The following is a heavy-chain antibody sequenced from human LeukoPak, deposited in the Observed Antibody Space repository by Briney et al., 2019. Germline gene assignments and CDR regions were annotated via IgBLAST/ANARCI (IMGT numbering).Heavy chain of an antibody. CDR2: INHSGST. V-gene: IGHV4-34*01. D-gene: IGHD6-19*01. CDR3: ARVDSSGWNY. CDR1: GGSFSGYY. Sequence: SETLSLTCAVYGGSFSGYYWSWIRQPPGKGLEWIGEINHSGSTNYNPSLKSRVTISVDTSKNQFSLKLSSVTAADTAVYYCARVDSSGWNYWGQGTLVTVPS. J-gene: IGHJ4*02.